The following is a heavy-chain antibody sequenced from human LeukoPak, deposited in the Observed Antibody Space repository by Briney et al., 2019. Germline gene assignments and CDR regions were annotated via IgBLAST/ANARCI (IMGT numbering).Heavy chain of an antibody. CDR2: IYSGGST. CDR3: ASSAVAPPYMDV. J-gene: IGHJ6*03. V-gene: IGHV3-66*01. CDR1: GFTVSSNY. D-gene: IGHD6-19*01. Sequence: GGSLRLSCAASGFTVSSNYMSWVRQAPGKGLEWVSVIYSGGSTYYADSVKGRFTISRDNSKNTLYLQMNSLRAEDTAVYYCASSAVAPPYMDVWGKGTTVTISS.